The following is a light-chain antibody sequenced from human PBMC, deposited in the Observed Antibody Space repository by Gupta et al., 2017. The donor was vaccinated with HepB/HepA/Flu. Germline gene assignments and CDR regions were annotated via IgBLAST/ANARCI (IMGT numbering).Light chain of an antibody. V-gene: IGKV2-30*01. CDR2: RVS. Sequence: DVVMTQSPVSLPVTLGQPASIYCRSRQSLVNRDGNTYLNWFQQRPGQSPRRLIYRVSNRDSGVPDRFSGRGSGTDFTLRISRVDAEDVGVYYCMQAIHWPWTFGQGTKVEI. CDR3: MQAIHWPWT. CDR1: QSLVNRDGNTY. J-gene: IGKJ1*01.